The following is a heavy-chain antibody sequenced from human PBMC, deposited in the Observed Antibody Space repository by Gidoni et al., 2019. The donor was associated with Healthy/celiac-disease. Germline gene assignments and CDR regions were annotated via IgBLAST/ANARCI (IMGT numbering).Heavy chain of an antibody. CDR1: GGSISSYY. CDR2: IYYSGST. D-gene: IGHD6-13*01. Sequence: QVQLQESGPGLVKPSETLSLTCTVSGGSISSYYWSWIRQPPGKGLEWIGYIYYSGSTNYNPSLKSRVTISVDTSKNQFSLKLSSVTAADTAVYYCARAGGSSWIYYYYGMDVWGQGTTVTVSS. J-gene: IGHJ6*02. CDR3: ARAGGSSWIYYYYGMDV. V-gene: IGHV4-59*01.